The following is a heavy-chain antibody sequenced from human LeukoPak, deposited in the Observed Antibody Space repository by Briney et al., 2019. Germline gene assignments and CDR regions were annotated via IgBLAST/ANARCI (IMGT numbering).Heavy chain of an antibody. CDR1: AFPSTVTFNSYG. D-gene: IGHD2-15*01. CDR2: ILSDGTTD. Sequence: GVSLRLSCAASAFPSTVTFNSYGVNLVRQAPGRGLEWVALILSDGTTDYYTDSVKGRFTVSRDDSKNTVYLQLSSLRPGDTAVYYCVKDAPLLQSNWGQGSQVTVSS. CDR3: VKDAPLLQSN. V-gene: IGHV3-30*02. J-gene: IGHJ4*02.